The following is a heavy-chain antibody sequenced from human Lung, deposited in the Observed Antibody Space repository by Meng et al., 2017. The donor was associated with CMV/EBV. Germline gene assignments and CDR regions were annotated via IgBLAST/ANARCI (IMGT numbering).Heavy chain of an antibody. Sequence: SVKVSCKASGSTFSSYAISWVRQAPGQGLEWMGGIIPIFGTANYAQKFQGRVTITTDESTSTAYMELSSLRSEDTAVYYCARVTIFGAYGMDVWGQGTTVTVSS. D-gene: IGHD3-3*01. CDR2: IIPIFGTA. CDR1: GSTFSSYA. V-gene: IGHV1-69*05. J-gene: IGHJ6*02. CDR3: ARVTIFGAYGMDV.